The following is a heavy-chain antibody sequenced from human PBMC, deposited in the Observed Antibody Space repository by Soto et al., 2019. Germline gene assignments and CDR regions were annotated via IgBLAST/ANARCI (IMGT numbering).Heavy chain of an antibody. Sequence: QVQLVQSGAEVKKPGSSVKVSCKASGGTFSSYTISWVRQAPGQGLEWMGRIIPILGIANYAQKFQGRVTITADKSTSTAYMELSRLRSEDTAVYYCARARRAWRAAAGFDYWGQGTLVTVSS. CDR1: GGTFSSYT. V-gene: IGHV1-69*02. CDR2: IIPILGIA. D-gene: IGHD6-13*01. CDR3: ARARRAWRAAAGFDY. J-gene: IGHJ4*02.